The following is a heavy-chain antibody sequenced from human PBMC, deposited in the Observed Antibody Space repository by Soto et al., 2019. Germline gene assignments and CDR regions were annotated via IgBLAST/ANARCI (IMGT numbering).Heavy chain of an antibody. CDR2: ISYDGSNK. CDR3: ARDNRPSPRRIAAENSFDY. Sequence: QVQLVASGGGVVQPGRSLRLSCAASGFTFSSYAMHWVRQAPGKGLEWVAVISYDGSNKYYADSVKGRFTISRDNSKNPLYLQMNSLRAEDTAVYYCARDNRPSPRRIAAENSFDYWGQGTLVTVSS. D-gene: IGHD6-13*01. V-gene: IGHV3-30-3*01. CDR1: GFTFSSYA. J-gene: IGHJ4*02.